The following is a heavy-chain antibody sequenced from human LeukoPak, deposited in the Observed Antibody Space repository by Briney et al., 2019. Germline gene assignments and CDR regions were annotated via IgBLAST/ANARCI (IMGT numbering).Heavy chain of an antibody. Sequence: NPSETLSLTCTVSGGSISSYYWSWIRQPPGKGLEWIGYIYYSGSTNYNPSLKSRVTISVDTSKNQFSLKLSSVTAADTAVYYCARGEKGDFKGVRQMDVWGKGTTVTVSS. D-gene: IGHD3-3*01. CDR2: IYYSGST. J-gene: IGHJ6*04. CDR3: ARGEKGDFKGVRQMDV. V-gene: IGHV4-59*01. CDR1: GGSISSYY.